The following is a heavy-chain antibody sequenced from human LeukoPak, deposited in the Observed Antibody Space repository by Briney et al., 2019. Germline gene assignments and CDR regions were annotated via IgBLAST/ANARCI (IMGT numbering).Heavy chain of an antibody. V-gene: IGHV3-7*01. D-gene: IGHD2-15*01. J-gene: IGHJ5*01. Sequence: GGSLRLSCAASGFSFRNNWMSWFRQAPGKGLEWVAHIKPDETETYYVDSVKGRFIISRDNARNSLYLQMYSLRAEDTAVYYCATAVSIAGDSWGQGTLVTVSS. CDR3: ATAVSIAGDS. CDR2: IKPDETET. CDR1: GFSFRNNW.